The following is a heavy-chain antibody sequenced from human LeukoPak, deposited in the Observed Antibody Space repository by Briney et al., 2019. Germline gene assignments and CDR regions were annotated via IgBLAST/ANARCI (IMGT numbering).Heavy chain of an antibody. CDR2: ISISSSYI. D-gene: IGHD3-10*01. J-gene: IGHJ4*02. Sequence: GGSLRLSCAASGFTFSRYSMNWVRQAPGKGLEWVSSISISSSYIYYADSVKGRFTMSRDNAKNSLYLQVNSLRAEDTAVYYCATRHYGSGSYYNDGYWGQGTLVTVSS. V-gene: IGHV3-21*01. CDR1: GFTFSRYS. CDR3: ATRHYGSGSYYNDGY.